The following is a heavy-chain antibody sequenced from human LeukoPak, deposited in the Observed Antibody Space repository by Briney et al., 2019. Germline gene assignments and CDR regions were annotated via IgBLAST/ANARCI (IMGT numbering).Heavy chain of an antibody. CDR3: ARGGDIVGAARYAFDI. Sequence: GGSLRLSCAASGFTVNSYYMSWVRQAPGRGLEWVSLIASGGTTYYADSVKGRFTISRDSSKNTLYLQMNSLRAEDTAVYYCARGGDIVGAARYAFDIWGQGTLVTVSS. D-gene: IGHD1-26*01. V-gene: IGHV3-53*01. CDR1: GFTVNSYY. CDR2: IASGGTT. J-gene: IGHJ3*02.